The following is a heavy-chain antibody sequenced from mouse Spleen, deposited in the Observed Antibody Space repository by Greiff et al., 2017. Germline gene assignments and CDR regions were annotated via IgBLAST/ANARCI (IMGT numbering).Heavy chain of an antibody. CDR1: GFTFSSYA. CDR3: ANGNYNYAMDY. V-gene: IGHV5-9-1*01. Sequence: EVKLMESGGGLVKPGGSLKLSCAASGFTFSSYAMSWVRQTPEKRLEWVATISSGGSTIYYADTVKGRFTISRDNAKNTLFLQMTSLRSEDTAMYYCANGNYNYAMDYWGQGTSVTVSS. CDR2: ISSGGSTI. J-gene: IGHJ4*01. D-gene: IGHD2-1*01.